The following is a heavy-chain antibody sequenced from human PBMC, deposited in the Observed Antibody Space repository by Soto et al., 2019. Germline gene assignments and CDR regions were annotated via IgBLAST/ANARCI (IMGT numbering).Heavy chain of an antibody. D-gene: IGHD2-8*01. V-gene: IGHV6-1*01. J-gene: IGHJ4*02. CDR3: ARAGDIVLMIPFDY. CDR2: TYYRSKWYN. CDR1: GDSVSSNSAA. Sequence: SQTLSLTFAISGDSVSSNSAAWNWIRQSPSRGLEWLGRTYYRSKWYNDYAVSVKSRITINPDTSKNQFSLQLNSVTPEDTAVYYCARAGDIVLMIPFDYWGQGTLVTVSS.